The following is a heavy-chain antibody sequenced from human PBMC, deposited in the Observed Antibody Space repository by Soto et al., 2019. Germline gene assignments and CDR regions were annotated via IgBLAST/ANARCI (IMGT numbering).Heavy chain of an antibody. CDR3: ARERGSFYNWNSLCYYYFGMDV. D-gene: IGHD1-7*01. CDR2: INPNSGGT. CDR1: GYTFTGYY. Sequence: ASVKVSCKASGYTFTGYYMHWVRQAPGQGLEWMGWINPNSGGTNYAQKFQGWVTMTRDTSISTAYMELSRLRSDDTAVYYCARERGSFYNWNSLCYYYFGMDVWGQGTTVTVSS. V-gene: IGHV1-2*04. J-gene: IGHJ6*02.